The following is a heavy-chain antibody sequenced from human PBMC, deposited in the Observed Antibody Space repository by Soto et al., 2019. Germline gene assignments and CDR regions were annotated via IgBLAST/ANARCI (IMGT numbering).Heavy chain of an antibody. Sequence: SGPTLVNPTQTLTLTCTFSGFSLSTSGVGVGWIRQPPGKALEWLALIYWNDDKRYSPSLKSRLTITKDTSKNQVVLTMTNMDPVDTATYYCAHRIRPVGYGDYVGAFDIWGQGTMVTVSS. V-gene: IGHV2-5*01. CDR2: IYWNDDK. D-gene: IGHD4-17*01. CDR1: GFSLSTSGVG. CDR3: AHRIRPVGYGDYVGAFDI. J-gene: IGHJ3*02.